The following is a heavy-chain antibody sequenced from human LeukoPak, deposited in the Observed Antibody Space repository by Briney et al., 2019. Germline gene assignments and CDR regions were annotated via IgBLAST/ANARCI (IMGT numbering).Heavy chain of an antibody. V-gene: IGHV3-21*01. D-gene: IGHD6-13*01. CDR2: ITSGGTYT. J-gene: IGHJ4*02. CDR3: ARFTGSWYSSDY. Sequence: GGSLRLSCAASGFTFSTYNMNWVRQAPGKGLEWVSSITSGGTYTYYADSVKGRFTISRDNAKNSLYLQMNSLRAEDTAVYYCARFTGSWYSSDYWGQGTLVTVSS. CDR1: GFTFSTYN.